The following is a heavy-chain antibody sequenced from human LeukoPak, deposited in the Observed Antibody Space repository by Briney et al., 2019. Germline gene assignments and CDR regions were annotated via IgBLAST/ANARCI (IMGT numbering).Heavy chain of an antibody. D-gene: IGHD1-26*01. J-gene: IGHJ4*02. CDR3: ARDLLRGGAY. CDR2: IDTDGSST. V-gene: IGHV3-74*01. Sequence: PGGSLRLSCAASGFTFNGYWMHWVRQAPGKGLVWVSRIDTDGSSTNYPDSVKGRFTISRDNAKNTLYLQMNSLRAEDTAVYYCARDLLRGGAYWGQGTLVTVSS. CDR1: GFTFNGYW.